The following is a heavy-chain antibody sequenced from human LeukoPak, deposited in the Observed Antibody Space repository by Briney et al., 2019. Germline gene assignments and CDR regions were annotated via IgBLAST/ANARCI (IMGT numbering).Heavy chain of an antibody. V-gene: IGHV3-48*01. Sequence: GGSLRLSCAASGFTFSSYSMNWVRQAPGKGLEWVSYISSSSSTIYYADSVKGRFTISRDNAKNSLYLQMNSLRAEDTAVYYCGRGYYYGSGSYYQDLGYWGQGTLVPVPP. CDR1: GFTFSSYS. CDR3: GRGYYYGSGSYYQDLGY. D-gene: IGHD3-10*01. J-gene: IGHJ4*02. CDR2: ISSSSSTI.